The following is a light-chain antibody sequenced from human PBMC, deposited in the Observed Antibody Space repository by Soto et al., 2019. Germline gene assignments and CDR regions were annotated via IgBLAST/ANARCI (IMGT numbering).Light chain of an antibody. CDR3: SSYTSKSSLI. Sequence: QSALTQPASVSGSPGQSITISCAGTMRDVGAHNLVSWYQQHPGRAPQLIIYEVRNRPSGISFRFSGSKSGNTASLTISGLQAEDEADYYCSSYTSKSSLIFGGGTKVNVL. CDR2: EVR. J-gene: IGLJ2*01. CDR1: MRDVGAHNL. V-gene: IGLV2-14*01.